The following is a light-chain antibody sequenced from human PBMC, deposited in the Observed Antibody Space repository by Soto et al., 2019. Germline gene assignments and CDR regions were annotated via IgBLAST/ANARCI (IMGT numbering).Light chain of an antibody. CDR1: SSDVGKYDY. V-gene: IGLV2-8*01. Sequence: QSVLTQHPYASGSPGQSVTISCTGTSSDVGKYDYVSWFQHHPGKAPTLIIYEVSKRPSGVPDGFSGSASGGPAFLTVSGRQTEAKDDYHCTSYVAGSKVFGPRTKGTVL. CDR3: TSYVAGSKV. CDR2: EVS. J-gene: IGLJ1*01.